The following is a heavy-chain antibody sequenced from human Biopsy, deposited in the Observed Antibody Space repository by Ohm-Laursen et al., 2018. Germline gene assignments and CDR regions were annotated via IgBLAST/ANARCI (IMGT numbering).Heavy chain of an antibody. Sequence: SLRLSCAASGFTFSSYAMSWVRQPPGKGLEWVSSLTGSGGSTYCADSVKGRFTISRDNSKNTLSLQMNSLRAEDTAVYYCAKYDYSSSPRRYFDPWGQGTLVTVSS. CDR3: AKYDYSSSPRRYFDP. V-gene: IGHV3-23*01. D-gene: IGHD6-6*01. CDR2: LTGSGGST. J-gene: IGHJ5*02. CDR1: GFTFSSYA.